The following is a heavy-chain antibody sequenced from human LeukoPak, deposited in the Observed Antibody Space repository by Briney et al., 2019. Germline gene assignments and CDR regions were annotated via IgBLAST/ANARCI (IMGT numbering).Heavy chain of an antibody. CDR2: ISAYNVNT. Sequence: ASVKVSCKASGYTFTSYGISWVRQAPGQGLEWMGWISAYNVNTNYAQKLQCRVTMTTDTSTSTAYMELRRLRSDDTAVYYCARDSSGYSNDAFDIWGQGTMVTVSS. CDR3: ARDSSGYSNDAFDI. CDR1: GYTFTSYG. D-gene: IGHD3-22*01. V-gene: IGHV1-18*01. J-gene: IGHJ3*02.